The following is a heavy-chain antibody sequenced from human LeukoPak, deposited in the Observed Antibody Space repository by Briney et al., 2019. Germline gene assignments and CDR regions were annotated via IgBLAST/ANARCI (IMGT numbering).Heavy chain of an antibody. CDR1: GGSFSGYY. CDR3: ARYPNSSSWYERDAFDI. V-gene: IGHV4-34*01. D-gene: IGHD6-13*01. CDR2: INHSGST. Sequence: SETLSLTCAVYGGSFSGYYWSWIRQPPVKGLEWIGEINHSGSTNYNPSLKSRVTISVDTSKNQFSLKLSSVTAADTAVYYCARYPNSSSWYERDAFDIWGQGTMVTVSS. J-gene: IGHJ3*02.